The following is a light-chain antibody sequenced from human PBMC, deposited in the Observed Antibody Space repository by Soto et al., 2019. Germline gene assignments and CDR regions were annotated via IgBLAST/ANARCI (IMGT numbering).Light chain of an antibody. J-gene: IGKJ3*01. CDR2: GAS. CDR1: QSLNRN. V-gene: IGKV3D-15*01. Sequence: EILMTQSPATLSVSPGERATLSCRASQSLNRNLAWYQQKPGQAPRLMIYGASTRASGIPARFSGSGSGTECTLTISSLQSEDFALYYCQHYNDWPPAFTFGPGTKVDL. CDR3: QHYNDWPPAFT.